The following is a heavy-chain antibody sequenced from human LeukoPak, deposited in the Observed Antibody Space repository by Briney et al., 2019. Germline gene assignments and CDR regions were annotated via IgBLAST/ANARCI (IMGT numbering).Heavy chain of an antibody. D-gene: IGHD3-9*01. CDR1: GYTFTTYG. V-gene: IGHV1-18*01. Sequence: ASVKVSFKASGYTFTTYGISWVRQAPGQGLEWLGRISVYNGNTNYAQKLQGRVTMTTDTSTSTAYMELRSLRSDDTAVYYCAGIILLLGDVLTVPPRGFDYWGQGTLVTVSS. CDR2: ISVYNGNT. J-gene: IGHJ4*02. CDR3: AGIILLLGDVLTVPPRGFDY.